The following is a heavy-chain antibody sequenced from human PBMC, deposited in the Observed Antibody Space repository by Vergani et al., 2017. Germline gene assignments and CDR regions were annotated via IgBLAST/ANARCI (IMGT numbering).Heavy chain of an antibody. CDR1: GGSISSGGYS. J-gene: IGHJ6*03. Sequence: QLQLQESGSGLVKPSQTLSLTCAVSGGSISSGGYSWSWIRQPPGKGLEWIGYIYHSGSTYYNPSLKSRVTISVDRSKNQFSLKLSSVPAADTAVYYCARVAAAGTGYYYMDVWGKGTTVTVSS. D-gene: IGHD6-13*01. CDR3: ARVAAAGTGYYYMDV. V-gene: IGHV4-30-2*01. CDR2: IYHSGST.